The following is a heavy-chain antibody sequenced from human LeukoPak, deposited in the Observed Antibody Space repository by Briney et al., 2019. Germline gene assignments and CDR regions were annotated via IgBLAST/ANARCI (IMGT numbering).Heavy chain of an antibody. D-gene: IGHD3-16*02. V-gene: IGHV4-34*01. CDR1: GGSFSGYY. Sequence: SETLSLTCAVYGGSFSGYYWSWIRQPPGKGLEWIGEINHSGSTNYNPSLKSRVTISVDTSKNQFSLKLSSVTAEDTAVYYCARFYYDYVWGSYRYTQFDYWGQGTLVTVSS. CDR3: ARFYYDYVWGSYRYTQFDY. J-gene: IGHJ4*02. CDR2: INHSGST.